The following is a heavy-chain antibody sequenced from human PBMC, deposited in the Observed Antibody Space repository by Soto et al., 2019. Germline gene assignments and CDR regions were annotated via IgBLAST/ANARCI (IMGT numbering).Heavy chain of an antibody. J-gene: IGHJ4*02. CDR1: GFVFRSFA. CDR2: MSGSGSST. D-gene: IGHD3-3*01. V-gene: IGHV3-23*04. Sequence: EVQLVEAGGGLVQPGGSLRLCCAASGFVFRSFAMSWVRQAPGKGLEWFSAMSGSGSSTYYADSVKGRFTISRDNSKNTLSLEMTSLSGDDTAVYYCTNSTHYAVLSGYHILGQWGQGALGTVSS. CDR3: TNSTHYAVLSGYHILGQ.